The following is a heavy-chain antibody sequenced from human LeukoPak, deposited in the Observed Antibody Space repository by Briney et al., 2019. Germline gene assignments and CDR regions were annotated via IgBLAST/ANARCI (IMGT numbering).Heavy chain of an antibody. CDR2: IIPIFGTA. CDR1: GGTFSSYA. CDR3: ARANRFDP. Sequence: GASVKVSCKASGGTFSSYAISWVRQAPGQGLEWMGGIIPIFGTASYAQKFQGRVTMTRDMSTSTVYMELSSLRSEDTAVYYCARANRFDPWGQGTLVTVSS. J-gene: IGHJ5*02. V-gene: IGHV1-69*05.